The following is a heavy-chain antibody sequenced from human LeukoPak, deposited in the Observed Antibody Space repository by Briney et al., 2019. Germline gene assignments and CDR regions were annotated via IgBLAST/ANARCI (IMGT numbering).Heavy chain of an antibody. CDR1: GFTFSSYG. J-gene: IGHJ4*02. Sequence: SLRLSCAASGFTFSSYGMHWVRQAPGKGLEWVAVISYDGSNKYYADSVKGRFTISRDNSKNTLYLQMNSLRAEDTAVYYCAKDGGGWLREYYFDYWGQGTLVTVSS. D-gene: IGHD5-12*01. V-gene: IGHV3-30*18. CDR2: ISYDGSNK. CDR3: AKDGGGWLREYYFDY.